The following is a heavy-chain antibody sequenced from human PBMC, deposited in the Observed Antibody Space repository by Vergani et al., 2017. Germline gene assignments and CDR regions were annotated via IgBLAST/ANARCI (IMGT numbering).Heavy chain of an antibody. CDR2: ISGSGGST. CDR3: AKANPRNSGYDYLYYYHAMDV. D-gene: IGHD5-12*01. J-gene: IGHJ6*02. V-gene: IGHV3-23*04. Sequence: EVQLVESGGGLVQPGGSLRLSCAASGFTFSSYWMSWVRQATGKGLEWVSGISGSGGSTYYAGSVKGRFTISRDSSKNTLYLQMNSLSAGDTAVYYCAKANPRNSGYDYLYYYHAMDVWGQGTTVTVSS. CDR1: GFTFSSYW.